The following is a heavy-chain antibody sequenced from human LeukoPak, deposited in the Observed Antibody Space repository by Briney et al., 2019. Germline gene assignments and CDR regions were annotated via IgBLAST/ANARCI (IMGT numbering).Heavy chain of an antibody. CDR3: ARGYLSSTRTDYFDY. Sequence: GGSLRLSCAASGFTFSSYGMSWVRQAPGKGLEWVAVISYDGSNTYYADSVKGRFTISRDNSKNTLYLQMNSLRAEDTAVYYCARGYLSSTRTDYFDYWGQGTLVTVSS. V-gene: IGHV3-30*03. CDR1: GFTFSSYG. J-gene: IGHJ4*02. CDR2: ISYDGSNT. D-gene: IGHD6-13*01.